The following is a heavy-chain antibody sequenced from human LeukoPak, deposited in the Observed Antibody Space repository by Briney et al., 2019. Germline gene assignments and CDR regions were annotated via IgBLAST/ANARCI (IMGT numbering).Heavy chain of an antibody. D-gene: IGHD5-18*01. J-gene: IGHJ4*02. CDR3: ARVGRGYSYGYIDY. CDR2: IYSGGST. V-gene: IGHV3-53*01. CDR1: GFTVSSNY. Sequence: PGGSLRLSCAASGFTVSSNYMSWVRQAPGKGVEWGSVIYSGGSTYYADSVKGRFTISRDNSKNTLYLQMNSLRAEDTAVYYCARVGRGYSYGYIDYWGQGTLVTVSS.